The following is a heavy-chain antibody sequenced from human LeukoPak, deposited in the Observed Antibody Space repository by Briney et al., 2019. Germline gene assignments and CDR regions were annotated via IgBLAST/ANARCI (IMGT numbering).Heavy chain of an antibody. CDR3: ARRVKAVAGPPYWYFDL. J-gene: IGHJ2*01. D-gene: IGHD6-19*01. V-gene: IGHV4-59*01. Sequence: PSETLSLTCAVYGGSFSGYYWSWIRQPPGKGLEWIGYIYYSGSTNYNPSLKSRVTISVDTSKNQFSLKLSSVTAADTAVYYCARRVKAVAGPPYWYFDLWGRGTLVTVSS. CDR2: IYYSGST. CDR1: GGSFSGYY.